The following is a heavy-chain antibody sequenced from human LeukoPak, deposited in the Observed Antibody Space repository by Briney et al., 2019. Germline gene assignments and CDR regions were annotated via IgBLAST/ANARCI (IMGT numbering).Heavy chain of an antibody. J-gene: IGHJ5*02. CDR2: MNPNSGNT. Sequence: ASVKVSCKASGYTFTSYDINWVRQATGQGLEWMGWMNPNSGNTGYAQKFQGRVTITGNTSISTAYMELSSLRSEDTAVYYCARGRKNRYGWFDPWGQGTLVTASS. CDR1: GYTFTSYD. D-gene: IGHD1-14*01. V-gene: IGHV1-8*03. CDR3: ARGRKNRYGWFDP.